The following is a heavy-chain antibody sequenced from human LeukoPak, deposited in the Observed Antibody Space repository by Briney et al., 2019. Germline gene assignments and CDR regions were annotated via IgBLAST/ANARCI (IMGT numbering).Heavy chain of an antibody. J-gene: IGHJ4*02. V-gene: IGHV3-7*01. CDR1: GFTFSSYW. D-gene: IGHD6-19*01. CDR2: IKQDGSEK. Sequence: GGSLRLSCAASGFTFSSYWMSWVRQAPGKGLEWVANIKQDGSEKYYVDSVKGRFTISRDNAKNSLYLQMNSLRAEDTAVYYCARYTTAGYNSGWYGPSFDYWGQGTLVTVSS. CDR3: ARYTTAGYNSGWYGPSFDY.